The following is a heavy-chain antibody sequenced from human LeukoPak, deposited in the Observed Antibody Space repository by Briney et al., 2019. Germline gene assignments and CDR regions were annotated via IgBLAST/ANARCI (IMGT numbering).Heavy chain of an antibody. Sequence: GGSLRLSCAASGFTLRSNWMSWVRQAPGKGLEWVANIKQDGSHKNYADSVKGRFTISRDNAKNSPYLQMNSLRAEDTAVYYCAELGITMIGGVWGKGTTVTISS. CDR1: GFTLRSNW. V-gene: IGHV3-7*01. D-gene: IGHD3-10*02. J-gene: IGHJ6*04. CDR2: IKQDGSHK. CDR3: AELGITMIGGV.